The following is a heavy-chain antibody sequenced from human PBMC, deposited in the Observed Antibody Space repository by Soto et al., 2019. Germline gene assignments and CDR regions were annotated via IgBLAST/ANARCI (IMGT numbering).Heavy chain of an antibody. Sequence: CTVRGLSFNKKRKGVSWISQPPGKALEWLAHIFSNDERSYSTSLKSRLTISKDTSKSQVVLTMTNMDPVDTATYYCARIGTFYDILTGYYIGDAFDIWGQRTMVPVSS. CDR1: GLSFNKKRKG. CDR2: IFSNDER. J-gene: IGHJ3*02. D-gene: IGHD3-9*01. CDR3: ARIGTFYDILTGYYIGDAFDI. V-gene: IGHV2-26*01.